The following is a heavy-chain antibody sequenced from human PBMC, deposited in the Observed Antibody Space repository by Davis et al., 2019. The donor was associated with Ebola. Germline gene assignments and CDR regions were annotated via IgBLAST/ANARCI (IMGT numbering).Heavy chain of an antibody. V-gene: IGHV3-23*01. CDR2: ITDSGDVT. CDR1: GFTFTDSYA. CDR3: TKGGIALTGLDF. Sequence: PGGSLRLSCVASGFTFTDSYAMTWVRQAPGKGLEWVSSITDSGDVTFYADSVMGRFTISRDNSRNTVYLQMNRLRADDTATYYCTKGGIALTGLDFGGQGILVAVSS. D-gene: IGHD7-27*01. J-gene: IGHJ4*02.